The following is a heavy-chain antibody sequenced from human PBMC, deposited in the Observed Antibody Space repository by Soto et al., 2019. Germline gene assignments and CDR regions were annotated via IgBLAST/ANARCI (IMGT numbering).Heavy chain of an antibody. Sequence: VQLLESGGGLAQPGGSLRLSCAASGFMFSKSGMTWVRQAPGKGLESVAHIGGSGRNTYYTDSVKGRFTISRDNSKNTLYLQINSLRDEDTAIYYRAKDGLSDSPSAIDYWGRGTRLTVSP. CDR2: IGGSGRNT. V-gene: IGHV3-23*01. CDR1: GFMFSKSG. J-gene: IGHJ4*02. CDR3: AKDGLSDSPSAIDY. D-gene: IGHD6-13*01.